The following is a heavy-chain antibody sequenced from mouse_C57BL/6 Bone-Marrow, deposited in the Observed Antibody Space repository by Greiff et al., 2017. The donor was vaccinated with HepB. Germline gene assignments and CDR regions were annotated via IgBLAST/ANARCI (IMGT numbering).Heavy chain of an antibody. CDR1: GYSITSGYY. CDR3: ARDRKRAY. V-gene: IGHV3-6*01. CDR2: ISYDGSN. J-gene: IGHJ3*01. Sequence: EVKLMESGPGLVKPSQSLSLTCSVTGYSITSGYYWNWIRQFPGNKLEWMGYISYDGSNNYNPSLKNRISITRDTSKNQFFLKLNSVTTEDTATYYCARDRKRAYCGQGTLVTVSA.